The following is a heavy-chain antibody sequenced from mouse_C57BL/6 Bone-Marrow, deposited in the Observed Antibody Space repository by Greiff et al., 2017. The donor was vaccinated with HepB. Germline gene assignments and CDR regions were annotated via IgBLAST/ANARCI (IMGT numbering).Heavy chain of an antibody. CDR2: IHPNSGST. D-gene: IGHD1-1*01. V-gene: IGHV1-64*01. J-gene: IGHJ4*01. CDR3: AREGCIIYYYGRYAMDY. Sequence: QVQLQQPGAELVKPGASVKLSCKASGYTFTSYWMHWVKQRPGQGLEWIGMIHPNSGSTNYNEKFKSKATLTVDKSSSTAYMQLSSLTSEDSAVYYCAREGCIIYYYGRYAMDYWGQGTSVTVSS. CDR1: GYTFTSYW.